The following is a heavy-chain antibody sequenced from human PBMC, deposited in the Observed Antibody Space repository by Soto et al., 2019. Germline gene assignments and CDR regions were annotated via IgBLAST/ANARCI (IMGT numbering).Heavy chain of an antibody. V-gene: IGHV3-23*01. CDR1: GFTFSSYA. CDR3: AKVRGNTMVRGVFDY. Sequence: VGSVRLSCAASGFTFSSYAMSWVRQAPGKGLEWVSAISGSGGSTYYADSVKGRFTISRDNSKNTLYLQMNSLRAEDTAVYYCAKVRGNTMVRGVFDYWGQGTLVTVSS. D-gene: IGHD3-10*01. J-gene: IGHJ4*02. CDR2: ISGSGGST.